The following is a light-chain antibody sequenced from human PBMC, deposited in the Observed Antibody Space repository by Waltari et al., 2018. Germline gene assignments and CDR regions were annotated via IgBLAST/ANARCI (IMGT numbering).Light chain of an antibody. Sequence: QSALTQPSSVSVPPGQTITSSCSGTSRDVGGYNYVSWYQQHPGKAPKLMIYAVSKRPSGVSNRFSGSKSGNTASLTISGLQAEDEADYYCCSFAGSLYVFGTGTKVTVL. CDR1: SRDVGGYNY. CDR3: CSFAGSLYV. CDR2: AVS. J-gene: IGLJ1*01. V-gene: IGLV2-23*02.